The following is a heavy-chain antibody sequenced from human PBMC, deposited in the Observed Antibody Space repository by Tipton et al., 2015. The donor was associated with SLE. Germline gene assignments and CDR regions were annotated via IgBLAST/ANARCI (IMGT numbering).Heavy chain of an antibody. J-gene: IGHJ3*02. CDR3: VKGYNWGSTDAFDI. Sequence: GSLRLSCAASGFTFSTYAMGWVRQAPGKGLEWGAGIRAGGDTTYYADAVKGRFSISRDNSKNTLYLQMNSLRAADTAIYYCVKGYNWGSTDAFDIWGQGAMVTVSS. CDR2: IRAGGDTT. CDR1: GFTFSTYA. D-gene: IGHD1-1*01. V-gene: IGHV3-23*01.